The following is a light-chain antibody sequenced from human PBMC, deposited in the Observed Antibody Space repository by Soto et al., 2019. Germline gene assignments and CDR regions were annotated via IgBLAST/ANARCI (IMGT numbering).Light chain of an antibody. CDR1: QSISTW. CDR2: KAS. Sequence: DIQMTQSPSTLSASVGDRVTITCRASQSISTWLAWYHQKPWKAPKLLIYKASSLESGVPSRFSGSGSGTEFTLTISSIQPDDFATYYCQQFNSYLFGQGTKVDIK. CDR3: QQFNSYL. J-gene: IGKJ1*01. V-gene: IGKV1-5*03.